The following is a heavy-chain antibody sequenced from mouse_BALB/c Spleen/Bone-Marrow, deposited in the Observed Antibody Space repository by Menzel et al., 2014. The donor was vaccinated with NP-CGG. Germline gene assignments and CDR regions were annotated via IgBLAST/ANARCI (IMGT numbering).Heavy chain of an antibody. J-gene: IGHJ2*01. CDR3: VRCNYGNYVDYFDF. V-gene: IGHV5-6-3*01. Sequence: EVQGVESGGGLVQPGGSLKLSCAASGFTFSNYGMSWVRQTPDKRLELVATINGNVGSTYYPDSVKGRFTISRDTAKNTLCLQMSSLKSEETAMYYCVRCNYGNYVDYFDFWGQGTTLTVSS. D-gene: IGHD2-1*01. CDR1: GFTFSNYG. CDR2: INGNVGST.